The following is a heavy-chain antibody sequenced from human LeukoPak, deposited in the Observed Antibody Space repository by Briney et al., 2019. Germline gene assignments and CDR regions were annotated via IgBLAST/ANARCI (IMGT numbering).Heavy chain of an antibody. V-gene: IGHV3-21*01. CDR2: ISSSSSYI. CDR3: ARAIKLGYYDSSGYYPDY. CDR1: GFTFSSYS. D-gene: IGHD3-22*01. J-gene: IGHJ4*02. Sequence: AGGSLRLSCAASGFTFSSYSMNWVRQAPGKGLEWVSSISSSSSYIYYADSVKGRFTISRDNAKNSLYLQMNSLRAEDTAVYYCARAIKLGYYDSSGYYPDYWGQGTLVTVSS.